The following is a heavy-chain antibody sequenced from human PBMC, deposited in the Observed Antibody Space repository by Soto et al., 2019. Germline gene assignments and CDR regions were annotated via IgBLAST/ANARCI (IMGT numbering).Heavy chain of an antibody. J-gene: IGHJ6*02. CDR3: ARDIVVVPAAIRGYGMDV. CDR2: INPNSGGT. Sequence: ASVKVSCKASGYTFTGYYMHWVRQAPGQGLEWMGWINPNSGGTNYAQKFQGWVTMTGVTSISTAYRELSRLRCDDTAVYYCARDIVVVPAAIRGYGMDVWGQGTTVTVSS. CDR1: GYTFTGYY. V-gene: IGHV1-2*04. D-gene: IGHD2-2*02.